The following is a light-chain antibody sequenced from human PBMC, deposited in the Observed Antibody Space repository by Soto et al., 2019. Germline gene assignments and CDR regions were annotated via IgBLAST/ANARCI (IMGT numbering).Light chain of an antibody. CDR2: DAS. CDR3: QQYGLQGT. V-gene: IGKV1-5*01. CDR1: QSSRNY. Sequence: SQSSRNYLAWYQQKPGKAPDLLIYDASSLENEVPSRFSGSGFGTEFTLTISSLQPDDSATYYCQQYGLQGTFGQGTKV. J-gene: IGKJ1*01.